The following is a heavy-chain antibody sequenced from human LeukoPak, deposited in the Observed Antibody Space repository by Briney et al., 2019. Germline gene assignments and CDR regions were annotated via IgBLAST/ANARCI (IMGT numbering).Heavy chain of an antibody. CDR1: GFTFSNYW. D-gene: IGHD3-9*01. CDR3: ARGGNYDILTGYIFDY. CDR2: IKHDGGDK. V-gene: IGHV3-7*03. J-gene: IGHJ4*02. Sequence: GGSLRLSWAASGFTFSNYWMSWVRQAPGKGLEWVANIKHDGGDKHYVDSVKGRFTIARDSAKNSLNLQMNSLRAEDTAVYYCARGGNYDILTGYIFDYWGQGTLVTVSS.